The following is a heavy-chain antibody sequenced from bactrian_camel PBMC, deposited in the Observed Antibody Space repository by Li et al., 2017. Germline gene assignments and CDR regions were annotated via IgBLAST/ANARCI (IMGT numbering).Heavy chain of an antibody. D-gene: IGHD1*01. V-gene: IGHV3S53*01. CDR2: LSKEGTT. CDR1: GYGFNGNC. CDR3: AIPCLTRCEYDLDSSQYKY. J-gene: IGHJ4*01. Sequence: QVQLVESGGGSVQAGGSLTLSCTVSGYGFNGNCMAWFRQAPGKERELVSSLSKEGTTWYSDSVKGRFTISRDNAENTVYLQMDSLKTDDTAVYYCAIPCLTRCEYDLDSSQYKYWGQGTQVTVS.